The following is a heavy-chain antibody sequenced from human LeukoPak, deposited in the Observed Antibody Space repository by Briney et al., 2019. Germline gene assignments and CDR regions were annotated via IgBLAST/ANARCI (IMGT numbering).Heavy chain of an antibody. CDR3: ARGSYYDLVYWFDP. Sequence: GGSLRLSCAASGFTFSSYWMSWVRQAPGKGLEWVANIKQDGSEKYYVDSVKGRFTISRDNAKNSLYLQMNSLRAEDTAVYYCARGSYYDLVYWFDPWGQGTLVTVSS. V-gene: IGHV3-7*03. CDR2: IKQDGSEK. CDR1: GFTFSSYW. D-gene: IGHD3-3*01. J-gene: IGHJ5*02.